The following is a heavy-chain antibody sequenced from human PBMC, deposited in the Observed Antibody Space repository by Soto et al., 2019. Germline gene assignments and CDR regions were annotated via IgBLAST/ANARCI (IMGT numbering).Heavy chain of an antibody. D-gene: IGHD2-15*01. CDR2: INHSGST. V-gene: IGHV4-34*01. CDR1: GGSFSGYY. CDR3: ARQVVAYCSGGTCYSPTRHWFDL. J-gene: IGHJ5*02. Sequence: SENLSLTCAVYGGSFSGYYWTWIRQPPGTGLEWIGEINHSGSTNYNPSLKSRVTISVDTSKNQFSLRLTSVTAADTAVYYCARQVVAYCSGGTCYSPTRHWFDLWCQGTLVTGSS.